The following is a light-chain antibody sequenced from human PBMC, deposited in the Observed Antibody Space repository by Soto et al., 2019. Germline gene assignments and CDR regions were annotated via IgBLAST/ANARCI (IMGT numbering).Light chain of an antibody. CDR1: QTVSDD. Sequence: EIVMTQSPATLFVSPGERATLSCRASQTVSDDLACYQQKPDQAPRLLIYGASTRATDIPARFSGGGSGTEFTLTISSLQSEDSAIYYCQQYHDWPPITFGPGTKV. CDR2: GAS. J-gene: IGKJ3*01. CDR3: QQYHDWPPIT. V-gene: IGKV3-15*01.